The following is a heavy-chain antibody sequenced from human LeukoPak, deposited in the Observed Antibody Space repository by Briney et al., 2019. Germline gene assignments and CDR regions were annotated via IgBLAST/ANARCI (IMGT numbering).Heavy chain of an antibody. CDR1: GFTFSDYY. J-gene: IGHJ5*02. CDR2: INIGGTNT. Sequence: PGGSLRLSCAASGFTFSDYYMSWIRQAPGKGLEWLSYINIGGTNTHYADSVKGRFTISRDNAKKSLYLEKNNLRAEDTAVYYCATDGAGFDTWGQGVLVTVSS. V-gene: IGHV3-11*01. CDR3: ATDGAGFDT.